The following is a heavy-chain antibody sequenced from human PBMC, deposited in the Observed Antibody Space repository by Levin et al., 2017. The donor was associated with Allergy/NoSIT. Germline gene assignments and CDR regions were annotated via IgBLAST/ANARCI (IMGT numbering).Heavy chain of an antibody. J-gene: IGHJ4*02. V-gene: IGHV1-18*01. CDR2: ISGYNGNT. CDR1: GYTFSSYA. CDR3: ARELHGYYYFDY. Sequence: GESLKISCQASGYTFSSYAISWVRQAPGQGLEWMGWISGYNGNTDYAQKFQGRVTMTTDTSTSTAYMELRGLRSDDTAVYYCARELHGYYYFDYWGQGTLVTVSS. D-gene: IGHD3-3*01.